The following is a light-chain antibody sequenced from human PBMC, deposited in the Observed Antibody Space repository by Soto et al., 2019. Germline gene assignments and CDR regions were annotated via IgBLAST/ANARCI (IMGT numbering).Light chain of an antibody. CDR2: GTS. V-gene: IGKV3-20*01. Sequence: EIVLTQSPGTLSLSPGERATLSCRASQSVSSSYLVWYQQRPGQPPRLLIYGTSNRAAGIPDRFTGTGSGPDFTLTIYRLEPEDSALYYCQQYGSSALTFGGGTKVEIK. J-gene: IGKJ4*01. CDR3: QQYGSSALT. CDR1: QSVSSSY.